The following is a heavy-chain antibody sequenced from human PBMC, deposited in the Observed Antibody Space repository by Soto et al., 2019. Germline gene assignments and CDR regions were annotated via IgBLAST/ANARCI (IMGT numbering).Heavy chain of an antibody. V-gene: IGHV4-59*08. CDR2: IYYSGST. CDR1: GGSISSYY. D-gene: IGHD2-8*01. J-gene: IGHJ2*01. Sequence: SETLSLTCTVSGGSISSYYWSWIRQPPGKGLEWIGYIYYSGSTNYNPSLKSRVTISVDTSKNQFSLKLSSVTAADTAVYYCARHPGGCTNGVCYHWYFDLWGRDTLVTVSS. CDR3: ARHPGGCTNGVCYHWYFDL.